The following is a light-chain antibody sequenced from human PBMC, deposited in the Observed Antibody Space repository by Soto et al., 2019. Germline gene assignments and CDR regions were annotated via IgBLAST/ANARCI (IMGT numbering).Light chain of an antibody. CDR3: SSYAVNNNYV. CDR2: EVT. J-gene: IGLJ1*01. V-gene: IGLV2-8*01. CDR1: SSDVGGYHY. Sequence: QSALTQPPSASGSPGQSVTISCTGTSSDVGGYHYVSWYQQHPGKAPKLIISEVTQRPSGVPDRFSGSKSGNTASLTVSGLQADDEADYYCSSYAVNNNYVFGSGTKLTVL.